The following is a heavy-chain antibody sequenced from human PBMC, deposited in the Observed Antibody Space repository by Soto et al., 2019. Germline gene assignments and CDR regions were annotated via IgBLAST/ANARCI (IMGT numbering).Heavy chain of an antibody. D-gene: IGHD1-26*01. V-gene: IGHV4-59*01. CDR1: GGSISDYY. CDR2: IHYSGST. Sequence: QVQLQESGPGLVKPSETLSLTCSVSGGSISDYYWSWIRQPPGKGLEWIGYIHYSGSTNYNPSLKSRVTISVDTSKNHFSLNLSSVTAADTAVYFCARSSGNTYQFDYWGQGTLVTVSS. CDR3: ARSSGNTYQFDY. J-gene: IGHJ4*02.